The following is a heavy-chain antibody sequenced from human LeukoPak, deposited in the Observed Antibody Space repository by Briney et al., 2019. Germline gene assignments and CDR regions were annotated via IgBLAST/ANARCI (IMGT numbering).Heavy chain of an antibody. D-gene: IGHD3-10*01. J-gene: IGHJ5*02. CDR3: ARDSGTTGEVKFDP. CDR2: IFHSGST. V-gene: IGHV4-38-2*02. Sequence: SETLSLTCTVSGYSISSGYYWGWTRHPPGKGLEWIATIFHSGSTYYNPSLQSRVTISVDTSKNQFSLKLSSVTAADTAVYYCARDSGTTGEVKFDPWGQGTLVTVSS. CDR1: GYSISSGYY.